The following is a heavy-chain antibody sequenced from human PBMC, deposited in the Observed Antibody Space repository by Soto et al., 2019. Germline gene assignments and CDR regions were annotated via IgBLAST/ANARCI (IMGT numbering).Heavy chain of an antibody. CDR2: IIPIFGTA. Sequence: SVKVACKASGGTFSSYAISWVRQAPGQGLEWMGGIIPIFGTANYAQKFQGRVTITADESTSTAYMELSSLRSEDTAVYYCARTRGDYYDSPYDYWGQGTLVTVSS. D-gene: IGHD3-22*01. CDR3: ARTRGDYYDSPYDY. J-gene: IGHJ4*02. CDR1: GGTFSSYA. V-gene: IGHV1-69*13.